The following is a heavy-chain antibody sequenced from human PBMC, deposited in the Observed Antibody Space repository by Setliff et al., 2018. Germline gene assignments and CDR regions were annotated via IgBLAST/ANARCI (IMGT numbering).Heavy chain of an antibody. D-gene: IGHD2-8*01. V-gene: IGHV1-18*01. CDR3: SKLVRYCTTTACQGASGAEF. CDR2: ISAYTGNT. CDR1: GYTFTNYG. J-gene: IGHJ4*02. Sequence: ASVKVSCKTSGYTFTNYGITWVRQAPGQGLEWMGWISAYTGNTKFAQKFQGRVTMTTDTSTSTAYLELRSLTSDDTAVYYCSKLVRYCTTTACQGASGAEFWGQGTLVTVSS.